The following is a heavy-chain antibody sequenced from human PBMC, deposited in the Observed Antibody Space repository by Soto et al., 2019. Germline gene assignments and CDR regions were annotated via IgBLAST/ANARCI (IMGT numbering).Heavy chain of an antibody. CDR1: GGSVSSGSYY. D-gene: IGHD5-12*01. J-gene: IGHJ4*02. CDR2: IYYSGST. Sequence: SETLSLTCTVSGGSVSSGSYYWSWIRQPPGKGLEWIGYIYYSGSTNYNPSLKSRVTISVDTSKNQFSLKLSSVTAADTAVYYCERDWSRDGYNYLFDYWGQGTLVTVSS. CDR3: ERDWSRDGYNYLFDY. V-gene: IGHV4-61*01.